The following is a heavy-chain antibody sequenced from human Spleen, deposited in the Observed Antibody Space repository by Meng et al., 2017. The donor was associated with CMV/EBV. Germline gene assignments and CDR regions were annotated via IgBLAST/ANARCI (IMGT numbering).Heavy chain of an antibody. J-gene: IGHJ4*02. CDR3: ARVAGTHPDY. V-gene: IGHV4-39*07. CDR2: IYYSGST. D-gene: IGHD6-19*01. CDR1: GGSISSSSYY. Sequence: QVQLQQWGAGLLKPSETLSLTCTVSGGSISSSSYYWGWIRQPPGKGLEWIGSIYYSGSTYYNPSLKSRVTISVDTSKNQFSLKLSSVTAADTAVYYCARVAGTHPDYWGQGTLVTVSS.